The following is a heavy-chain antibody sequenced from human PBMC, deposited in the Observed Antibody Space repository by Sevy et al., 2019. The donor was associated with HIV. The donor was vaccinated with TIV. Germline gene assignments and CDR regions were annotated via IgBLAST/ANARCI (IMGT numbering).Heavy chain of an antibody. CDR1: GDSVSSNSAA. Sequence: KQSQTLSLTCAISGDSVSSNSAAWNWIRQSLSRGLEWLGRKYYRSKWYNDYAVSVKSRKTINPDTSKNQFSLQLNSATPEDTAMYYCARDRGSSGWPYYFDYWGQGTLVTVSS. CDR2: KYYRSKWYN. D-gene: IGHD6-19*01. V-gene: IGHV6-1*01. CDR3: ARDRGSSGWPYYFDY. J-gene: IGHJ4*02.